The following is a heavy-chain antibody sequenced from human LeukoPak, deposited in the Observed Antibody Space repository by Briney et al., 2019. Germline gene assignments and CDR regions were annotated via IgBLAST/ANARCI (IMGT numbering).Heavy chain of an antibody. D-gene: IGHD3-22*01. CDR2: ISSSGSTI. Sequence: PGGSLRLSCAASGFTFSTYSMNWVRQAPGKGLEWVSYISSSGSTIYYADSVKGRFTISRDNAKNSLYLQMDSLRAEDTAVYYCARGGRDPTYYYDSSGYYLFDYWGQGTLVTVSS. J-gene: IGHJ4*02. V-gene: IGHV3-48*04. CDR1: GFTFSTYS. CDR3: ARGGRDPTYYYDSSGYYLFDY.